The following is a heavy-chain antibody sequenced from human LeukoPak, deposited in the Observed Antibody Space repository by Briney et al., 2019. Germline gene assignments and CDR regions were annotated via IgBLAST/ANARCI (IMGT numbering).Heavy chain of an antibody. V-gene: IGHV3-23*01. D-gene: IGHD3-22*01. CDR3: ARPPSSGYYFVGY. CDR2: ISGSGGST. CDR1: GFTFSSYA. J-gene: IGHJ4*02. Sequence: GGSLRLSCAASGFTFSSYAMSWVRQAPGKGLEWVSVISGSGGSTYYADSMKGRFTISRDNSKNTLYLQMNSLRAEDTAVYYCARPPSSGYYFVGYWGQGTLVTVSS.